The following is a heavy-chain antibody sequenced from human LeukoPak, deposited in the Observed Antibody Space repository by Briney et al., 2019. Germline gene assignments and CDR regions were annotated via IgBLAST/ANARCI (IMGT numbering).Heavy chain of an antibody. Sequence: SGTLSLTCAVSGGSISSSNWWSWVRQPPGKGLEWIGEIYHSGSTNYNPSLKSRVTISVDKSKNQFSLKLSSVTAADTAVYYCARVRSSSWLYYFDYWGQGTLVTVSS. J-gene: IGHJ4*02. CDR3: ARVRSSSWLYYFDY. D-gene: IGHD6-13*01. CDR1: GGSISSSNW. V-gene: IGHV4-4*02. CDR2: IYHSGST.